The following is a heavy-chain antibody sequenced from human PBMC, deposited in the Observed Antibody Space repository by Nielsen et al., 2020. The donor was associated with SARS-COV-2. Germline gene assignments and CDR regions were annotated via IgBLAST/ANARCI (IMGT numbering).Heavy chain of an antibody. Sequence: GGSLRLSCAASGFTFSSYGMHWVRQAPGKGLEWVAVISYDGSNKYYADSVKGRFTISRDNSKNTLYLQMNSLRAEDTAVYYCAKGPSMGVLWFGEFDDAFDIWGQGTMVTVSS. V-gene: IGHV3-30*18. D-gene: IGHD3-10*01. CDR2: ISYDGSNK. CDR1: GFTFSSYG. J-gene: IGHJ3*02. CDR3: AKGPSMGVLWFGEFDDAFDI.